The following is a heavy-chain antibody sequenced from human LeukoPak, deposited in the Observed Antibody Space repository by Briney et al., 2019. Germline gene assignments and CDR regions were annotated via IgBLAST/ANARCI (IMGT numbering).Heavy chain of an antibody. Sequence: GGSLRPSCAVSGFTIRNLWMTWVRQAPGKGLECVANIKGDGSEKNYVDSVKGRFTISRDDAKNSLYLQMNSLRAEDTAVYYCVKQAGVYWGQGTLVTVSS. CDR1: GFTIRNLW. CDR2: IKGDGSEK. CDR3: VKQAGVY. D-gene: IGHD6-19*01. J-gene: IGHJ4*02. V-gene: IGHV3-7*01.